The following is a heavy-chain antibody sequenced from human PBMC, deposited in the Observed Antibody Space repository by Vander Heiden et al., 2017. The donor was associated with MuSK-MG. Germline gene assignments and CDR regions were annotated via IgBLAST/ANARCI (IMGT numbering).Heavy chain of an antibody. D-gene: IGHD2-21*01. V-gene: IGHV3-23*01. Sequence: EVQLLESGGGLVQPGGSLRLSCAASGFTFSSYAMSWVRQAPGKGLECVSAISGSGGRTYYADSVKGRFTISRDNSKNTLYRQMKRMRAEETAVYYCAKDHCGGECYSLDYWGQGTLVTVYS. CDR2: ISGSGGRT. J-gene: IGHJ4*02. CDR1: GFTFSSYA. CDR3: AKDHCGGECYSLDY.